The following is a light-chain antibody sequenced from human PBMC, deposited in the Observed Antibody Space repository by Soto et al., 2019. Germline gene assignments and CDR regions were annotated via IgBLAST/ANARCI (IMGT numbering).Light chain of an antibody. Sequence: QAVVTQPPSASGSPGQSVTISCTGTRDDVGGYNYVSWFQHHPGKAPKLMIYEVYKRPSGVPARFSGSKSGNTASLTVSGLQLGDEAIYYCSSYVTSNVVIFGGGTQLTVL. V-gene: IGLV2-8*01. J-gene: IGLJ2*01. CDR2: EVY. CDR1: RDDVGGYNY. CDR3: SSYVTSNVVI.